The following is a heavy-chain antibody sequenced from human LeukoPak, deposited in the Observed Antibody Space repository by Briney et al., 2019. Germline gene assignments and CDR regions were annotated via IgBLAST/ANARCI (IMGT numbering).Heavy chain of an antibody. CDR1: GFTFSNAW. CDR3: TTDSYDYIWGSYLAEGY. J-gene: IGHJ4*02. V-gene: IGHV3-15*01. CDR2: IKSKTDGGTT. Sequence: GGSLRLSCGASGFTFSNAWMSWVRQAPGKGLEWVGRIKSKTDGGTTDYAAPVKGRFTISRDDSKNTLYLQMNSLKTEDTAVYYCTTDSYDYIWGSYLAEGYWGQGTLVTVSS. D-gene: IGHD3-16*01.